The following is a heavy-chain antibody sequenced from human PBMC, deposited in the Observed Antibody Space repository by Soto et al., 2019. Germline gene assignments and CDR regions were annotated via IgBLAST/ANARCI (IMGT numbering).Heavy chain of an antibody. D-gene: IGHD4-17*01. Sequence: ASLKVSCKASGYTFTSYAFNWVRQAPGQGLEWMGWISAYSGNTNYAQKFQGRVTMTTDTSTSTAYMELRSLRSDDTAVYYCARDQTVLDYWGQGTLVTVSS. CDR2: ISAYSGNT. J-gene: IGHJ4*02. V-gene: IGHV1-18*04. CDR1: GYTFTSYA. CDR3: ARDQTVLDY.